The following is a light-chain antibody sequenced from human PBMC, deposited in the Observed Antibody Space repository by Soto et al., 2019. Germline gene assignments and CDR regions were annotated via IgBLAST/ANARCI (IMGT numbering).Light chain of an antibody. CDR1: QTVSSN. CDR3: QQYNNWPPYT. V-gene: IGKV3-15*01. CDR2: GAS. Sequence: EIVMTQSPATLSVSPGERATLSCRASQTVSSNLAWYHQKPGQAPTLLIYGASTRATGVPARFSGSGSGTEFTLTISSPQSEDFAVYYCQQYNNWPPYTFGQGTKLEIK. J-gene: IGKJ2*01.